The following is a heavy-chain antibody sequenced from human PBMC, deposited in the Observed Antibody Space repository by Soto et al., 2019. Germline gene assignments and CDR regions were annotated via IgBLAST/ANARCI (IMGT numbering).Heavy chain of an antibody. CDR3: ARLSTWYDY. J-gene: IGHJ5*01. D-gene: IGHD3-16*02. CDR1: GDSITSTNW. V-gene: IGHV4-4*02. CDR2: ILHSGST. Sequence: QVQLQESGPGLVKPSGTLSLTCAVSGDSITSTNWWSWVRQPPGKGLEWIGEILHSGSTNYNPSLKSRVTISVAKSKNQFSPKLSSVTAADTAVYYCARLSTWYDYWGHGTLVTVSS.